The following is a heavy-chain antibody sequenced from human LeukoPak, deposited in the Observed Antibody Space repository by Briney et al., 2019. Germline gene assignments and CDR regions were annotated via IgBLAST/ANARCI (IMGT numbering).Heavy chain of an antibody. D-gene: IGHD3-22*01. CDR3: ARGGAMDYDSSGYYLDWFDP. CDR2: IYYSGST. Sequence: SETLSLTCTVSGGSISSSSYYWGWIRQPPGKGLEWIGSIYYSGSTYYNPSLKSRVTISVDTSKNQFSLKLSSVTAADTAVYYCARGGAMDYDSSGYYLDWFDPWGQGTLVTVSS. J-gene: IGHJ5*02. V-gene: IGHV4-39*07. CDR1: GGSISSSSYY.